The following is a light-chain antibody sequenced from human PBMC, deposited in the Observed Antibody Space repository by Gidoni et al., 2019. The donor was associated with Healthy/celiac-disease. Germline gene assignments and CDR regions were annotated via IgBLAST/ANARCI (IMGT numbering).Light chain of an antibody. CDR2: LGA. CDR3: MQALQTPRT. J-gene: IGKJ3*01. CDR1: QSLLHSNGYNY. V-gene: IGKV2-28*01. Sequence: DIVMTQFPLSLPVTPGEPASISCRSSQSLLHSNGYNYLDWYLQKPGQSPQLLIYLGANRASGVPDRFRGSGSGTDFTLKISKVEAEDVGVYYCMQALQTPRTFXPXTKVXIK.